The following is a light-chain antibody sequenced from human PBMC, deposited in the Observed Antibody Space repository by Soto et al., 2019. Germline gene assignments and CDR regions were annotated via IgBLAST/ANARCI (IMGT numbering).Light chain of an antibody. CDR1: QSVSSNY. J-gene: IGKJ3*01. Sequence: EIVLTQFPGTLSLSPGERATLSCRASQSVSSNYLAWYQQKPGQAPRLLIYGTSSRATGIPDRFSGSGSGTDFTLPISRLEPEDFAVYYCQQYGSSRFTFGPGTKVDIK. CDR2: GTS. V-gene: IGKV3-20*01. CDR3: QQYGSSRFT.